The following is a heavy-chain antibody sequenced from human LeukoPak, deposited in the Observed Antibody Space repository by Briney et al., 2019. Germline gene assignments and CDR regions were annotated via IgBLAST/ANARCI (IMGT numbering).Heavy chain of an antibody. D-gene: IGHD2-15*01. V-gene: IGHV4-4*02. Sequence: SETLSLTCAVSGGSISSSNWRSWVRQPPGKGLEWIGEIYHSGGTNYNPSLKSRVTISVDKSKNQFSLKLSSVTAADTAVYYCARDSRYCSGGSCYVYYYYGMDVWGKGTTVTVSS. CDR1: GGSISSSNW. J-gene: IGHJ6*04. CDR2: IYHSGGT. CDR3: ARDSRYCSGGSCYVYYYYGMDV.